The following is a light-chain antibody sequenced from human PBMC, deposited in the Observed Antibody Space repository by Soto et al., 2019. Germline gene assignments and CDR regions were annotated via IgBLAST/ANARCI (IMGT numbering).Light chain of an antibody. CDR3: QQYRLAPYS. J-gene: IGKJ2*03. V-gene: IGKV4-1*01. CDR2: WAS. CDR1: QSVLYSSNNKNY. Sequence: DFVMTQSPDSLAVSLGERATINCKSSQSVLYSSNNKNYLAWYQQKPGQPPKLLIHWASTRGSGVPDRFSGSGSGTDFTLTISSLQAEDVAVYYCQQYRLAPYSFGQGTKLDIK.